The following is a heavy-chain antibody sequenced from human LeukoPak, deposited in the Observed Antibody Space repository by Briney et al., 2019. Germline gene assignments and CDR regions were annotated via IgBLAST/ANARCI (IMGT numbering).Heavy chain of an antibody. CDR2: INHSGST. V-gene: IGHV4-34*01. J-gene: IGHJ5*02. CDR1: GGSFSGYY. D-gene: IGHD3-3*01. CDR3: AXRXXXXXXWSGYYIPNWFDP. Sequence: SETLSLTCAVYGGSFSGYYWSWIRQPPGKGLEWIGEINHSGSTNYNPSLKSRVTISVDTSKNQFSLKLSSVTAADTAVYYCAXRXXXXXXWSGYYIPNWFDPWGQGTLVTVSS.